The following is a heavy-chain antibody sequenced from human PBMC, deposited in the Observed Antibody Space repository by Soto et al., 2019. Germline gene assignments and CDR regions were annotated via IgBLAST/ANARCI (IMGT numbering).Heavy chain of an antibody. CDR1: GGSISSYY. CDR3: ARDRRYYGPDV. CDR2: IHYSGST. D-gene: IGHD3-10*01. Sequence: XETLSLTCTVSGGSISSYYWSWIRQPPGKGLEWIGYIHYSGSTNYNSSLKSRVTISVDTSKNQFSLKLSSVTAADTAVYYCARDRRYYGPDVWGQGTTVTVSS. J-gene: IGHJ6*02. V-gene: IGHV4-59*01.